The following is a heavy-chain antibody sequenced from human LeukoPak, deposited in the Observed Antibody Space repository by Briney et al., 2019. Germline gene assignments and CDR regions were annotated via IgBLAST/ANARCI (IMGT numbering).Heavy chain of an antibody. CDR2: IYTSGST. V-gene: IGHV4-4*07. CDR3: ASGNYYDSSGYLGY. Sequence: SETLFLTCTVSGGSISSYYWSWIRQPAGKGLEWIGRIYTSGSTNYNPSLKSRVTMSVDTSKNQFSLKLSSVTAADTAVYYCASGNYYDSSGYLGYWGQGTLVTVSS. J-gene: IGHJ4*02. D-gene: IGHD3-22*01. CDR1: GGSISSYY.